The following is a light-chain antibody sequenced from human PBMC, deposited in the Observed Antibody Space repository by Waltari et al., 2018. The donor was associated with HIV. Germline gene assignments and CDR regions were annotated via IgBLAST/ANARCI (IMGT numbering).Light chain of an antibody. J-gene: IGLJ2*01. Sequence: NFMLTQPHSVSESPGKTVTISCTRSSGTIASNYVRWYQQRPGSAPTTMTYEDNQRPSGVPDRFSGSIDSSSNSASLTISGLKTEDEGDYYCQSYDSRNHVVFGGGTKLTVL. CDR3: QSYDSRNHVV. CDR1: SGTIASNY. CDR2: EDN. V-gene: IGLV6-57*03.